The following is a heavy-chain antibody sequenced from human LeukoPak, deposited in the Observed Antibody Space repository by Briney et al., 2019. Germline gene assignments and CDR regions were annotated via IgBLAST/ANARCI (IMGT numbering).Heavy chain of an antibody. CDR1: GGSISSYY. CDR3: VSAYSSGWYLN. V-gene: IGHV4-59*01. Sequence: ETLSLTXTVSGGSISSYYWSWIRQPPGKGLEWIGYIYYSGSTNYNPSLKSRVTISVDTSKTQFSLKLSSVTAADTAVYYCVSAYSSGWYLNWGQGTLVTVSS. CDR2: IYYSGST. J-gene: IGHJ4*02. D-gene: IGHD6-19*01.